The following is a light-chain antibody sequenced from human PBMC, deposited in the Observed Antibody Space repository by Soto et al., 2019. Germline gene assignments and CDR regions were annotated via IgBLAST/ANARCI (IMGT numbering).Light chain of an antibody. Sequence: DIQVTQSPSTLSGSVGDRVTITCRASQTISSWLAWYQQKPGKAPKLLIYKASTLKSGVTSRFSGSGSGTEFTLTISSLQPDDFATYYCQQYNGYRWTFGQGTKVDIK. CDR1: QTISSW. CDR3: QQYNGYRWT. V-gene: IGKV1-5*03. CDR2: KAS. J-gene: IGKJ1*01.